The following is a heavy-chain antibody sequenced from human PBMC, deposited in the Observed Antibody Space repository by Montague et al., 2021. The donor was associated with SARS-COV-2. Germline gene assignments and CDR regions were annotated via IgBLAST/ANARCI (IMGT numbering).Heavy chain of an antibody. V-gene: IGHV3-30*04. J-gene: IGHJ6*02. CDR1: GFTFSSYA. Sequence: SLRLSCAASGFTFSSYALHWVRQAPGKGLEWVADISHEGSYKYXXXSXXXRFXISRDNSKNTLYLDMNSLRAEDTALYYCARNLESTGYFDPYYYHGMDVWGQGTTVTVSS. CDR3: ARNLESTGYFDPYYYHGMDV. CDR2: ISHEGSYK. D-gene: IGHD3-3*01.